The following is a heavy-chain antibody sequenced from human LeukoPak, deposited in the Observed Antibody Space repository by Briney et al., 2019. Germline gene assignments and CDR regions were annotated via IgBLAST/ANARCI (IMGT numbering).Heavy chain of an antibody. CDR2: IYTSGST. CDR1: GGSISSGSYY. CDR3: ARGPAGTTWDYYYYYMDV. V-gene: IGHV4-61*02. D-gene: IGHD4-17*01. Sequence: PSQTLSLTCTVSGGSISSGSYYWSWIRQPAGKGLEWIGRIYTSGSTNYNPSLKSRVTISVDTSKNQFSLKLSSVTAADTAAYYCARGPAGTTWDYYYYYMDVWGKGTTVTISS. J-gene: IGHJ6*03.